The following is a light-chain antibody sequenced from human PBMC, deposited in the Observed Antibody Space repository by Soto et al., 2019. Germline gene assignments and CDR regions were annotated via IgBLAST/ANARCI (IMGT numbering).Light chain of an antibody. Sequence: QSVLTQPASVSGSPGQSITISCTGTSSDVGGYNFVSWYQNHPGKAPKLIISDVSNRPSGVSNRFSGSKSGNTASLTISGLQAEDEADYYCSSYTTSSTQVFGGGTKVTVL. J-gene: IGLJ1*01. CDR3: SSYTTSSTQV. CDR2: DVS. CDR1: SSDVGGYNF. V-gene: IGLV2-14*01.